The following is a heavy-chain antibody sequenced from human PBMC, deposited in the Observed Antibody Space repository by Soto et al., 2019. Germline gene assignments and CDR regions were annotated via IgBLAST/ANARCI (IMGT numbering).Heavy chain of an antibody. CDR1: AGSFSHYY. CDR2: IKHNGSS. D-gene: IGHD6-25*01. V-gene: IGHV4-34*01. CDR3: ARGGSSDWQVALDI. Sequence: PSETLSLTCAVNAGSFSHYYWNWIRQSPGKGLEWIGKIKHNGSSNYKPSLRSRVSISVDMSKNQVSLRLSSVTAADTAVYYCARGGSSDWQVALDIWPRDNGHRLL. J-gene: IGHJ3*02.